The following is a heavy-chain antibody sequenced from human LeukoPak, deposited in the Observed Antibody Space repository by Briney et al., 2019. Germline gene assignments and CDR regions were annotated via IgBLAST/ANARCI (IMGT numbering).Heavy chain of an antibody. J-gene: IGHJ4*02. CDR3: AKEGNHFDSSGYYYRFDY. CDR2: ISGSDGST. Sequence: GGSLRLSCAASGFTFSTYAMSWVRQAPGKGLECVSAISGSDGSTYYVDSVKGRFTISRDNSKNTLYLQMDSLRAEDTAVYYCAKEGNHFDSSGYYYRFDYWGQGTLVTVSS. CDR1: GFTFSTYA. V-gene: IGHV3-23*01. D-gene: IGHD3-22*01.